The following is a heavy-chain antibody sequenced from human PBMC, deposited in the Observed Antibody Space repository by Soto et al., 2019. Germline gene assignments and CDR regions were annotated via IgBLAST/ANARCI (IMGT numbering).Heavy chain of an antibody. V-gene: IGHV4-34*01. CDR3: ARATSYGSGSPRDYYYYYYGMDV. CDR2: INHSGST. Sequence: SETPYLSCAVYGGSFSGSYWTWIRQPPGTGLEWIGEINHSGSTNYNPSLKSRVTISVDTSKNQFSLKLSSVTAADTAVYYCARATSYGSGSPRDYYYYYYGMDVWGQGTTVT. J-gene: IGHJ6*02. CDR1: GGSFSGSY. D-gene: IGHD3-10*01.